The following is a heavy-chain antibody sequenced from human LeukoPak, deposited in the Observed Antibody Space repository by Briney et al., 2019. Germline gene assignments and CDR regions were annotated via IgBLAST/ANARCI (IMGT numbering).Heavy chain of an antibody. CDR2: VFYTGST. D-gene: IGHD2-2*01. CDR3: VRHHKYCSSTSCYKVGDPTDAFAI. CDR1: GASIGNYNNY. J-gene: IGHJ3*02. Sequence: SETLSLTCIVSGASIGNYNNYWGWIRQPPGKGLEWIGSVFYTGSTYYNPSLQSRITVSVDTSKNQFSLKLTSVTAADTAVYYCVRHHKYCSSTSCYKVGDPTDAFAIWGLGTMVIVSS. V-gene: IGHV4-39*01.